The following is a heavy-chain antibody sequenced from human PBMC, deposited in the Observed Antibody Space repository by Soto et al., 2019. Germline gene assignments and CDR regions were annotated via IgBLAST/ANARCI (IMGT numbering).Heavy chain of an antibody. J-gene: IGHJ4*02. CDR1: GGTFNTYA. Sequence: QVQLVQSGAEMKKPGSSVKVSCQSSGGTFNTYAMNGVRQAPGQGPEWMGDISPMFGAANYAPKFQGRVTLTGDESTATSYLQLSSLTSEDTALYFCAREVQVHTPAFVCWGQGTLVTVSS. CDR3: AREVQVHTPAFVC. V-gene: IGHV1-69*19. D-gene: IGHD3-10*01. CDR2: ISPMFGAA.